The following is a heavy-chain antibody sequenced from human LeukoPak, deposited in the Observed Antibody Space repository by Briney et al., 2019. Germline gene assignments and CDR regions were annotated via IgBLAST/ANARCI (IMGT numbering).Heavy chain of an antibody. V-gene: IGHV1-58*02. D-gene: IGHD3-22*01. CDR1: GFTFTSSA. J-gene: IGHJ4*02. CDR3: AAAPRDLHDSSGYYWGY. CDR2: IAVGSGNT. Sequence: PVASVKVSCKASGFTFTSSAMQWVRQARGQRLEWIGWIAVGSGNTNYAQKFQERVTITRDMSTSTAYMEPSSLRSEDTAVYYCAAAPRDLHDSSGYYWGYWGQGTLVTVSS.